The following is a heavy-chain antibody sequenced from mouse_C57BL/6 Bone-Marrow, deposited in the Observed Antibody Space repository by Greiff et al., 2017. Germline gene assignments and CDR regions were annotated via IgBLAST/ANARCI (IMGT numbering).Heavy chain of an antibody. Sequence: VQLQQSGAELVKPGASVKLSCTASGFNIKDYYMPWVKQRTEQGLEWIGRIDPEGGETKYAPKFQGKATITADTSSNTAYLQLSSLTAEATAVDYCARGYGSSPFAYWGQGTLVTVSA. J-gene: IGHJ3*01. CDR3: ARGYGSSPFAY. V-gene: IGHV14-2*01. CDR2: IDPEGGET. CDR1: GFNIKDYY. D-gene: IGHD1-1*01.